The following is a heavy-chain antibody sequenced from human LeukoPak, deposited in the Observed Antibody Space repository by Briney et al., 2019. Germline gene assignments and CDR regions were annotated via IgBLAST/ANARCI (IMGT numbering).Heavy chain of an antibody. Sequence: GESLKISCKGSGYTFTSYWIAWVRQMRGKGLEWMGIIYPGDSDTRYSPSFQGQVTISADKSISTAYLQWSSLKASDTAMYYCTRVYGYYVDYWGQGTLVTVSS. J-gene: IGHJ4*02. CDR1: GYTFTSYW. CDR3: TRVYGYYVDY. D-gene: IGHD5-18*01. CDR2: IYPGDSDT. V-gene: IGHV5-51*01.